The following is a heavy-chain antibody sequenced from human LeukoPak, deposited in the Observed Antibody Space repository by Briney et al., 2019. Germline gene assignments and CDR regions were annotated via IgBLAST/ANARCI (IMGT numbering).Heavy chain of an antibody. V-gene: IGHV3-33*01. CDR3: ASSVMGSAGIDY. CDR2: IWYDGSNK. J-gene: IGHJ4*02. D-gene: IGHD2-21*01. Sequence: PGRSLRLSCAASGFTLSSYGMHWVRQAPGKGLEWVAVIWYDGSNKYYADSVKGRFTISRDNSKNTLYLQMNSLRAEDTAVYYCASSVMGSAGIDYWGQGTLVTVSS. CDR1: GFTLSSYG.